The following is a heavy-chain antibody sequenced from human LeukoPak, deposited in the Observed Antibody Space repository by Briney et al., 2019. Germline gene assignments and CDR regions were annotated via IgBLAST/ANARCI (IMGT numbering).Heavy chain of an antibody. Sequence: SETLSLTCTVSGASVTDYYWSWIRRSPGKGLEWISYIHHSGNSDYNPSLRSRVTTSLDTSKNQFSLNLISATAADTAVYYCTRGHWGLQSWSQGTLVTVSS. CDR2: IHHSGNS. D-gene: IGHD7-27*01. V-gene: IGHV4-59*02. CDR1: GASVTDYY. J-gene: IGHJ5*02. CDR3: TRGHWGLQS.